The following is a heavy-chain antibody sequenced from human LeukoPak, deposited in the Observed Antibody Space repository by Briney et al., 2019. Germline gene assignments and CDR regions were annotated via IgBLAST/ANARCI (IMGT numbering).Heavy chain of an antibody. Sequence: GASVKVSCKTSGGTFSNYAISWVRQAPGQGLERVGLIIPIYGTTKYAQKFQGRVTITTDESTYTAYMELDTLTSEDTAVFYCTRSVAAAGRNFGFDSWGQGTLLIVSS. CDR1: GGTFSNYA. CDR2: IIPIYGTT. V-gene: IGHV1-69*05. J-gene: IGHJ5*01. D-gene: IGHD6-13*01. CDR3: TRSVAAAGRNFGFDS.